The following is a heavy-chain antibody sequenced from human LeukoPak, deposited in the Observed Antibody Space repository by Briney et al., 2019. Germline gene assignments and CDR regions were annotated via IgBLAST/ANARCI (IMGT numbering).Heavy chain of an antibody. CDR1: GFTFSSFG. Sequence: GGSLTLSCAASGFTFSSFGMHWVRQAPGKGLEWVAVIWYDASNKYYADSVKGRFTISRDNSNNMLFLQMNSLRAEDTALYYCAKDWHSVTIFDYWGQGTLVTVSS. D-gene: IGHD4-17*01. CDR3: AKDWHSVTIFDY. J-gene: IGHJ4*02. V-gene: IGHV3-30*02. CDR2: IWYDASNK.